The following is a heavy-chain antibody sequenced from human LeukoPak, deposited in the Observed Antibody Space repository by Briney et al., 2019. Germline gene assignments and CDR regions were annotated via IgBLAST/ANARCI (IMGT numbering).Heavy chain of an antibody. CDR2: LSYDGTNK. V-gene: IGHV3-30-3*01. CDR1: GFIFRSYA. D-gene: IGHD1-1*01. Sequence: GGSLRLSCAASGFIFRSYAMHWVRQAPGKGLEWVADLSYDGTNKYYIDSVKGRFTISRDNSKNTLYLQMNSLRGEHTAVYYCARVRRPGYHFYGMDVWGQGTTVTVSS. J-gene: IGHJ6*02. CDR3: ARVRRPGYHFYGMDV.